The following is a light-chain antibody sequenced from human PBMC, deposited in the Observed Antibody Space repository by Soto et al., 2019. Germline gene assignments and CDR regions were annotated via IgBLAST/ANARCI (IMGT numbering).Light chain of an antibody. Sequence: QMTQSHYTRAASVGDRVVITGRASQSISSWLAWYQQKPGKAPKLLIYKASSLESGVPSRFSGSGSGTEFTLTISSLQPDDFATYYCQQYNSLWTFGQGTKVDI. CDR1: QSISSW. J-gene: IGKJ1*01. CDR3: QQYNSLWT. V-gene: IGKV1-5*03. CDR2: KAS.